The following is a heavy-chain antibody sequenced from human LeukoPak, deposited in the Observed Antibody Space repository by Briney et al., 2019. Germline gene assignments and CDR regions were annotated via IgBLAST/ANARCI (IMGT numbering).Heavy chain of an antibody. Sequence: SVTVSFTASGGTFTSYGISWVRQAPGQGLEWMGGIIPIFGTANYAQKIQSRPTITAAASTSTAHMELSSLRSEDTAVYYCATGVSTYYYDSSGYYPDYWGQGTLVTVSS. V-gene: IGHV1-69*13. CDR3: ATGVSTYYYDSSGYYPDY. CDR1: GGTFTSYG. J-gene: IGHJ4*02. CDR2: IIPIFGTA. D-gene: IGHD3-22*01.